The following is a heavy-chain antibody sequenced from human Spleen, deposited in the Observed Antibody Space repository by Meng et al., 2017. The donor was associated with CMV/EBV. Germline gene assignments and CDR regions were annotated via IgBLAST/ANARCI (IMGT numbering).Heavy chain of an antibody. V-gene: IGHV3-23*01. CDR1: GFPFSSSA. D-gene: IGHD6-13*01. J-gene: IGHJ4*02. CDR3: AKDPISRDYFDC. Sequence: SCAASGFPFSSSAMGWVRQAPGKGLEWVSTISGSSSNIYLADSVKGRFTISRDNSRNMLYLQLNSLRAEDPAVYYCAKDPISRDYFDCWGQGTLVTVSS. CDR2: ISGSSSNI.